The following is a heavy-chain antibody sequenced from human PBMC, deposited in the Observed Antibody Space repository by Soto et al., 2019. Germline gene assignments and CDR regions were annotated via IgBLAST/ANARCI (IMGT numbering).Heavy chain of an antibody. V-gene: IGHV3-30*18. D-gene: IGHD3-10*01. CDR3: DKTRNSVITYNYYDNMDV. CDR1: GFTFSEYG. J-gene: IGHJ6*02. CDR2: TSYDGRHT. Sequence: QVQLVESGGGVVQPGGSLRLTCAASGFTFSEYGIHWVRQAPGKGLEWVAITSYDGRHTSYVDSVKGRFTISRDNSGNTAFLEMNRLRVEDTAVYYCDKTRNSVITYNYYDNMDVWGQGTTVTVSS.